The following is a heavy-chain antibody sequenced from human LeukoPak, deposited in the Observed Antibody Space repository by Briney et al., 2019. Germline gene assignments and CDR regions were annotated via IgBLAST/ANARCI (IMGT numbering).Heavy chain of an antibody. CDR2: ISYDGSNK. Sequence: QPGRSLRLSCAASGFTFSSYGMHWVRQAPGKGLEWVAVISYDGSNKYYADSVKGRFTISGDNSKNTLYLQMNSLRAEDTAVYYCAKETVRVFDYWGQGTLVTVSS. D-gene: IGHD3-10*01. CDR1: GFTFSSYG. J-gene: IGHJ4*02. V-gene: IGHV3-30*18. CDR3: AKETVRVFDY.